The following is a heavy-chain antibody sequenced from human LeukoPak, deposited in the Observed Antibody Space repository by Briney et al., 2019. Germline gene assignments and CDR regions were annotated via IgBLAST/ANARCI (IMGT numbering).Heavy chain of an antibody. V-gene: IGHV3-30-3*01. D-gene: IGHD4-23*01. CDR1: GFTFSNFY. Sequence: PGGSLRLSCAAPGFTFSNFYMHWVRQAPGKGLEWVAVISSDGGNKYSTDSVKGRFSISRDNAKNTLYLQMNSLRVEDTAVYYCARGRPHGNDYWGQGTLVTVSS. CDR3: ARGRPHGNDY. CDR2: ISSDGGNK. J-gene: IGHJ4*02.